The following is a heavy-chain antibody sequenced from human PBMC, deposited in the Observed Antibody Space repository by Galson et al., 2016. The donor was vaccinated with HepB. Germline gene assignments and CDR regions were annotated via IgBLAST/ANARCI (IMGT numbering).Heavy chain of an antibody. V-gene: IGHV3-74*01. D-gene: IGHD3-10*01. CDR2: IKNDGSIT. CDR3: ARGRRGAISDFFDS. CDR1: GFTFSNYW. J-gene: IGHJ4*02. Sequence: SLRLSCAASGFTFSNYWMYWVRQAPGKGLVWVSRIKNDGSITGYADSVKGRFTISRANGKKTMYLQMNSLRAEDTALYYCARGRRGAISDFFDSWGQGTLVTVSS.